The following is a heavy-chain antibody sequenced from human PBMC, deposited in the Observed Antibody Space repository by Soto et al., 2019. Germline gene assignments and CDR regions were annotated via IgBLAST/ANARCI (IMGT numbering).Heavy chain of an antibody. CDR3: AREAEDLTSNFDY. J-gene: IGHJ4*02. Sequence: LRLSCAASGFTFSRYRMNWVRQAPGKGLEWVSSISSTTNYIYYADYMKGRFTVSRDNAKNSVYLDMNSLSAEDTAVYYCAREAEDLTSNFDYWGQGTLVTVSS. CDR1: GFTFSRYR. V-gene: IGHV3-21*01. CDR2: ISSTTNYI.